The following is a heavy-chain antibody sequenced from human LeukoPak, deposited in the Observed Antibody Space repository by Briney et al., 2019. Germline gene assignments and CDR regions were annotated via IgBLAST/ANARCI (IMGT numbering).Heavy chain of an antibody. CDR3: ATGQIVVVAATDYIWFDA. J-gene: IGHJ5*02. D-gene: IGHD2-15*01. Sequence: ASETLSLTCTVSGYSISSGYYWGWIRQPPGKGLEWIGSIYHSGSTYYNPSLKSRVTISVDTSTNQFSLKLSSVTAADTSVYYCATGQIVVVAATDYIWFDAWGQGTLVTVSS. CDR2: IYHSGST. V-gene: IGHV4-38-2*02. CDR1: GYSISSGYY.